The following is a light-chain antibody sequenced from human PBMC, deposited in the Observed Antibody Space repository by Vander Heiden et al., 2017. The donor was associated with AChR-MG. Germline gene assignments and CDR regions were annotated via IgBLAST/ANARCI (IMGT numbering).Light chain of an antibody. J-gene: IGLJ2*01. CDR2: KDS. CDR1: KLGDKY. V-gene: IGLV3-1*01. Sequence: SYELTQPPSVSVSPGQTASITCSGAKLGDKYACWYQQKPGQSPVLVIDKDSKRPSGIPERFSGSNSGNTATLTISGTQAMDEADYYCQAWDSSTALVFGGGTKLTVL. CDR3: QAWDSSTALV.